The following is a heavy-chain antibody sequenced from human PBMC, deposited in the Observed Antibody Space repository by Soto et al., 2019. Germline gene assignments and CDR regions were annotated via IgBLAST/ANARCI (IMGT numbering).Heavy chain of an antibody. V-gene: IGHV1-69*02. D-gene: IGHD6-13*01. J-gene: IGHJ4*02. CDR3: ARRGGSSWYSAMDFDY. Sequence: QVQLVQSGAEVKKPGSSVKVSCKASGGTFSSYTISWVRQAPGQGLEWMGRIIPILGIANYAQKFQGRVTITADKSTSTAYMELSSLRSEDTAVYYCARRGGSSWYSAMDFDYWGQGTLVTVSS. CDR1: GGTFSSYT. CDR2: IIPILGIA.